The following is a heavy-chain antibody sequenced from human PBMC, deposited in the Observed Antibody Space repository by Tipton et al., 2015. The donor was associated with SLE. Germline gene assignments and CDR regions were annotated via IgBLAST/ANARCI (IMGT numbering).Heavy chain of an antibody. CDR2: INSDGTSR. V-gene: IGHV3-74*01. CDR3: VRDAVNFWSVYYSPSWFDP. CDR1: GFTFRTYR. D-gene: IGHD3-3*01. Sequence: SLRLSCAASGFTFRTYRMHWVRQAPGKGLVWVSRINSDGTSRDYADSVKGRFTISRDNAKNTLYLQMNRLRVEDTAVYYCVRDAVNFWSVYYSPSWFDPWGQGSLVTVSS. J-gene: IGHJ5*02.